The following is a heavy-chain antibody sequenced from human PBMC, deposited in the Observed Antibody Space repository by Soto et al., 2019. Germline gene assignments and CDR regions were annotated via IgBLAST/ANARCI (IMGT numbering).Heavy chain of an antibody. CDR2: IYYSGST. Sequence: PSETLSLTCTVSGGSISSYYWSWIRQPPGKGLEWIGYIYYSGSTNYNPSLKSRVTISVDTSKNQFSLKLSSVTAADTAVYYCASLSDSVAWLDPWGQGTLVTVSS. J-gene: IGHJ5*02. CDR3: ASLSDSVAWLDP. CDR1: GGSISSYY. V-gene: IGHV4-59*08. D-gene: IGHD6-19*01.